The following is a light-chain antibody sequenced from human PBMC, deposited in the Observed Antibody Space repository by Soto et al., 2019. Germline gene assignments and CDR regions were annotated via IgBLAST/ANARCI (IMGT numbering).Light chain of an antibody. CDR2: DVR. CDR3: ASYTTGRTVV. J-gene: IGLJ2*01. CDR1: SSDIGAYNY. V-gene: IGLV2-14*01. Sequence: QSVLTQPASVSGSPGQSITISCTGTSSDIGAYNYVSWYQQHPGKVPKLIIFDVRSRPSGASNRFSGSKSGNTASLTISGLQAEDEADYYCASYTTGRTVVFGGGTKLTVL.